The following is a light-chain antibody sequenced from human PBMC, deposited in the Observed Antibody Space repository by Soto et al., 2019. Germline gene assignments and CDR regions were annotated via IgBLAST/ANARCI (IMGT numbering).Light chain of an antibody. CDR1: SSDVGGYKY. J-gene: IGLJ2*01. V-gene: IGLV2-8*01. Sequence: QSALTQPPSASGSPGQSVTFSCTGTSSDVGGYKYVSWYQQHPGKAPKLIIYEVTKRPSGVPDRFSASKSGNTASLTVSGLQAEDEAVYYCSSYAGGNTRIFGGGTKLTVL. CDR2: EVT. CDR3: SSYAGGNTRI.